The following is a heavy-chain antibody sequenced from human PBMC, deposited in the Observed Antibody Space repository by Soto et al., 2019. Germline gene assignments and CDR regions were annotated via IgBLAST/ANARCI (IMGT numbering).Heavy chain of an antibody. Sequence: HVQLVESGGGVVQPGRSLRVSCAASGFTFRSYGIHWVRQAPGRGLEWVAVISYDGNNKYYADSVKGRFTISRDNSKNTVHLQMNSLRAEDTAVYYCAKEADTAMVCDIWGQGTMVTVSS. CDR2: ISYDGNNK. CDR1: GFTFRSYG. D-gene: IGHD5-18*01. J-gene: IGHJ3*02. V-gene: IGHV3-30*18. CDR3: AKEADTAMVCDI.